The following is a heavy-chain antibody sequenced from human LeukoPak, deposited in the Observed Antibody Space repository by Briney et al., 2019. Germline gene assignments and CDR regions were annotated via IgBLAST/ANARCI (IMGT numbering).Heavy chain of an antibody. J-gene: IGHJ3*02. D-gene: IGHD3-22*01. CDR1: GFTFSSYS. V-gene: IGHV3-7*01. CDR2: IKQDGSEK. CDR3: ARDGIVVAQADAFDI. Sequence: GGSLRLSCAASGFTFSSYSMTWVRQAPGKGLEWVANIKQDGSEKYYVDSVKGRFTISRDNAKNSLYLQMNSLRAEDTAVYYCARDGIVVAQADAFDIWGQGTMVTVSS.